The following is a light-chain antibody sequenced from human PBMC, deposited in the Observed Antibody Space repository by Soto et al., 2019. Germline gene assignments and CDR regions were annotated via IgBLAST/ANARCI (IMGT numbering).Light chain of an antibody. CDR2: WAS. V-gene: IGKV4-1*01. Sequence: DIVMTQSPDSLAVSLGERATINCKSSQSVLYSSNNKNYLAWYQQKPGQPPKLLIYWASTRESGVPDRFSGSGYGTDFPLTISSLQAEDVAVYFCQQYYSTPGYTFGQGTKLEIK. CDR1: QSVLYSSNNKNY. CDR3: QQYYSTPGYT. J-gene: IGKJ2*01.